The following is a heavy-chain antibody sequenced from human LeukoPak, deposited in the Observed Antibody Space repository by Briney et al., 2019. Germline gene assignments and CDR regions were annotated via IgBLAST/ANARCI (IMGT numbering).Heavy chain of an antibody. CDR3: ARDPLRGYYDSSGYYLGST. V-gene: IGHV1-69*05. CDR1: GGTFSSYA. CDR2: IIPIFGTA. J-gene: IGHJ5*02. Sequence: SVKVSCKASGGTFSSYAISWVRQAPGQGLEWMGRIIPIFGTANYAQKFHGRVTITTDESTSTAYMELSSLRSEDTAVYYCARDPLRGYYDSSGYYLGSTWGQGTLVTVSS. D-gene: IGHD3-22*01.